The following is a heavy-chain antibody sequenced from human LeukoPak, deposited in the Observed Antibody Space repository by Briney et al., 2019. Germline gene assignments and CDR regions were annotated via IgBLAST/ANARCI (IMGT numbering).Heavy chain of an antibody. CDR1: GFTFSTYS. D-gene: IGHD3-22*01. CDR3: ARLHLSKWLLTYEDGDY. J-gene: IGHJ4*02. V-gene: IGHV3-48*01. CDR2: ISSSSSTI. Sequence: PGGSLRLXCAASGFTFSTYSMNWVRQAPGKELEWVSYISSSSSTIYYADSLKGRFTISRDNAKNSLYLQMNSLRAEDTAVYYCARLHLSKWLLTYEDGDYWGQGTLVTVSS.